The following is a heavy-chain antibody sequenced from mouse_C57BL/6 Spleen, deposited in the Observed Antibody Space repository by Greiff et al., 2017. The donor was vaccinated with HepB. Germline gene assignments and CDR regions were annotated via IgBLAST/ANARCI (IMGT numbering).Heavy chain of an antibody. V-gene: IGHV14-2*01. Sequence: EVQVVESGAELVKPGASVKLSCTASGFNIKDYYMHWVKQRTEQGLEWIGRIDPEDGETKYAPKFQGKATITADTSSNTAYLQLSSLTSEDTAVYYCAPYSNYERYYAMDYWGQGTSVTVSS. D-gene: IGHD2-5*01. J-gene: IGHJ4*01. CDR1: GFNIKDYY. CDR3: APYSNYERYYAMDY. CDR2: IDPEDGET.